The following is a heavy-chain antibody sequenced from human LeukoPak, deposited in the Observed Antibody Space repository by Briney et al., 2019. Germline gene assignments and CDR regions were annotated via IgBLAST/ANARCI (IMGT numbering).Heavy chain of an antibody. CDR2: ISSSGSTI. J-gene: IGHJ4*02. CDR3: ARDYGGSSPFDY. D-gene: IGHD4-23*01. Sequence: PGGSLRLSCAASEFIFSGYEMHWVRQAPGKGLEWVSYISSSGSTIYYADSVKGRFTISRDNAKNSLYLQMNSLRAEDTAVYYCARDYGGSSPFDYWGQGTLVTVSS. V-gene: IGHV3-48*03. CDR1: EFIFSGYE.